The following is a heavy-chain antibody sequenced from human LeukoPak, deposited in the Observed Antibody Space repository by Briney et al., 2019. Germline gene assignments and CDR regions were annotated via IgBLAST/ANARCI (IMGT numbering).Heavy chain of an antibody. D-gene: IGHD1-14*01. CDR3: AKKGTGPGGFDY. CDR2: IYSGGST. Sequence: PGGSLRLSCAASGFTVSSNYMSWVRQAPGKGLEWVSVIYSGGSTYYADSVKGRFTISRDNAKNSLYLQMNSLRAEDTALYYCAKKGTGPGGFDYWGQGTLVTVSS. V-gene: IGHV3-53*05. CDR1: GFTVSSNY. J-gene: IGHJ4*02.